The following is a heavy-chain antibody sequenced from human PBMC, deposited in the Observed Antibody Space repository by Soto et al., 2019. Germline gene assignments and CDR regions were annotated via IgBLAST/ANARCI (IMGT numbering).Heavy chain of an antibody. Sequence: GGSLRLSCAASGFTFSSYAMHWVRQAPGKGLEYVSAISSNGGSTYYANSVKGRFTISRDNSKNTLYLQMGSLRAEDMAVYYCARGVGGIVVVPAAKFLGAFDIWGQGTMVTVSS. J-gene: IGHJ3*02. V-gene: IGHV3-64*01. D-gene: IGHD2-2*01. CDR2: ISSNGGST. CDR1: GFTFSSYA. CDR3: ARGVGGIVVVPAAKFLGAFDI.